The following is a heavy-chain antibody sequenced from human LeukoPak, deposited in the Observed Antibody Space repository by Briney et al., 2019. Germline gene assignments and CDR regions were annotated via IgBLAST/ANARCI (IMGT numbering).Heavy chain of an antibody. D-gene: IGHD6-13*01. V-gene: IGHV4-31*03. Sequence: PSETLSLTCTVSGGSISSGGYYWSWIRQHPGKGLEWIGYIYYSGSTYYNPSLKSRVTISVDTSKNQFSLKLSSVTAADTAVYYCARTPAEAAGTSYAFDIWGQGTMVTVSS. CDR2: IYYSGST. CDR3: ARTPAEAAGTSYAFDI. J-gene: IGHJ3*02. CDR1: GGSISSGGYY.